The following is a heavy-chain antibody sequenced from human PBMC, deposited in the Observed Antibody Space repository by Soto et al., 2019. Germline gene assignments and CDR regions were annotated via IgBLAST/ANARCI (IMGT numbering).Heavy chain of an antibody. CDR1: GFTFSSYA. CDR2: ISGSGGST. D-gene: IGHD3-10*01. V-gene: IGHV3-23*01. J-gene: IGHJ4*02. CDR3: AKPPGFGELLLFGFDY. Sequence: PGGSLRLSCAASGFTFSSYAMSWVRQAPGKGLEWVSAISGSGGSTYYADSVKGRFTISRDNSKNTLYLQMNSLRAEDTAVYYCAKPPGFGELLLFGFDYWGQGTLVTVSS.